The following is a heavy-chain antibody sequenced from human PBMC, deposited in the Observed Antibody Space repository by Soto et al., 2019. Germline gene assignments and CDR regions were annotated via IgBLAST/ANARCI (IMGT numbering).Heavy chain of an antibody. D-gene: IGHD6-19*01. CDR2: ISSSSSTI. CDR3: AKGVPGIAVAGTGYFQH. V-gene: IGHV3-48*01. J-gene: IGHJ1*01. Sequence: GGSLRLSCAASGFTVSTYSMNWVRQAPGKGLEWVSYISSSSSTIFYTDSVKGRFTVSRDNAKNSLYLQMNSLRAEDTAVYYCAKGVPGIAVAGTGYFQHWGQGTLVTVSS. CDR1: GFTVSTYS.